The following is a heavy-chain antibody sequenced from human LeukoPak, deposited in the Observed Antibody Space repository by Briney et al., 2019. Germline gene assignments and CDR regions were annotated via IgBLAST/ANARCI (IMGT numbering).Heavy chain of an antibody. V-gene: IGHV4-59*01. CDR2: IYYSGST. CDR3: ARDMGSVAGHDY. Sequence: SETLSIACTVSGGSISDYYWSWIRQPPGKGLEWIGYIYYSGSTHYNPSPKSRVTISVDTSKSQFSLKMTSVTSADTALYYCARDMGSVAGHDYWGQGTLVTVSS. J-gene: IGHJ4*02. D-gene: IGHD6-13*01. CDR1: GGSISDYY.